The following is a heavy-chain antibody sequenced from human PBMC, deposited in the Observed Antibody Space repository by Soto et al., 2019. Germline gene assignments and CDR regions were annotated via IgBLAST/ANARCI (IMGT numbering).Heavy chain of an antibody. CDR1: GYTFTGYY. CDR2: INPNSGGT. CDR3: ARSEGGYYYYYYGMDV. Sequence: GASVKVSCKASGYTFTGYYMHWVRQAPGQGLEWMGWINPNSGGTSYAQKFQGWVTMTRDTSISTAYMELSRLRSDDTAVYYCARSEGGYYYYYYGMDVWGQETTVTVSS. J-gene: IGHJ6*02. V-gene: IGHV1-2*04. D-gene: IGHD3-16*01.